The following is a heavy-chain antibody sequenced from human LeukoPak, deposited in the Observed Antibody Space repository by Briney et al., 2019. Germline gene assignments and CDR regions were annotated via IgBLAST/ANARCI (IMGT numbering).Heavy chain of an antibody. CDR1: GYSFTSYW. CDR2: IYPGDSDT. J-gene: IGHJ4*02. V-gene: IGHV5-51*01. CDR3: ARTTNYYDSSGYYFRYFDY. D-gene: IGHD3-22*01. Sequence: GESLQISCKGSGYSFTSYWIGWVRQLPGKGVEWMGIIYPGDSDTRYSPSFQGQVTISADKSISTAYLQWSSLKASDTAMYYCARTTNYYDSSGYYFRYFDYWGQGTLVTVSS.